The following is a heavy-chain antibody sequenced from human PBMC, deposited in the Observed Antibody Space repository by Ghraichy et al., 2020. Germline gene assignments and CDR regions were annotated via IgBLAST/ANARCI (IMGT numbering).Heavy chain of an antibody. D-gene: IGHD4-17*01. Sequence: ASVKVSCKASGYTFTGYYMHWVRQAPGQGLEWMGRINPNSGGTNYAQKFQGRVTMTRDTSISTAYMELSRLRSDDTAVYYCAREHDYGDYVAFDYWGQGTLVTVSS. V-gene: IGHV1-2*06. J-gene: IGHJ4*02. CDR2: INPNSGGT. CDR1: GYTFTGYY. CDR3: AREHDYGDYVAFDY.